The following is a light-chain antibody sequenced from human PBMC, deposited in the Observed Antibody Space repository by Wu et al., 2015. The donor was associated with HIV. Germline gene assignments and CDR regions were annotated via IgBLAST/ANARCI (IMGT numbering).Light chain of an antibody. V-gene: IGKV1-27*01. CDR2: GAS. CDR1: QDINIY. Sequence: QMTQSPSFLSASVGDRVTLTCRASQDINIYLTWYQQKPGKVPKLLIHGASFLAPGVPSRFSGSRFGTNFTLTISNLQPDDVATYYCQQYDASPWTFGQGTKVE. CDR3: QQYDASPWT. J-gene: IGKJ1*01.